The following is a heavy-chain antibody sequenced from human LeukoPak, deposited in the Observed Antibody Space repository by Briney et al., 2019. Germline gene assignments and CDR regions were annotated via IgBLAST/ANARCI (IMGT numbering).Heavy chain of an antibody. CDR3: TRDRSSSSPFHYYYYMDV. Sequence: GRSLRLSCTASGFTFGDYAMSWVRQAPGKGLEWVGFIRSKAYGGTTEYTASVKGRFTISRDDSKSIAYLQMNSLKTEDTAVYYCTRDRSSSSPFHYYYYMDVWGKGTTVTVSS. J-gene: IGHJ6*03. D-gene: IGHD6-6*01. V-gene: IGHV3-49*04. CDR1: GFTFGDYA. CDR2: IRSKAYGGTT.